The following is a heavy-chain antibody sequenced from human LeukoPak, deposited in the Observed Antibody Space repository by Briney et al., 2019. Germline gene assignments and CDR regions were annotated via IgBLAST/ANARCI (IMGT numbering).Heavy chain of an antibody. D-gene: IGHD2-21*02. CDR2: ISNGGTT. J-gene: IGHJ4*02. CDR3: ASNVFAYCGGDCPLDY. CDR1: GFTVSDNY. V-gene: IGHV3-66*01. Sequence: GGPLRLSCAASGFTVSDNYMSWVRQAPGTGLEWVSNISNGGTTYYADSVKGRFTISRDNSKNTLYLQMNSLRAEDTAVYYCASNVFAYCGGDCPLDYWGQGTLVSVSS.